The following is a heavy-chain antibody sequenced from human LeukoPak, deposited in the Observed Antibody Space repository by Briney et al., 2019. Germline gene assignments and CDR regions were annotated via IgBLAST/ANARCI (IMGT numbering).Heavy chain of an antibody. CDR1: GYTFTSYG. J-gene: IGHJ4*02. Sequence: ASVKVSCKASGYTFTSYGISWVRQAPGQGLEWMGWISAYNGNTNYAQKLQGRVTMTTDTSTSTAYMELRSLRSDDTAVYYCARDPQYQLPPGYYFDYWGQGTLVTVSS. D-gene: IGHD2-2*01. CDR3: ARDPQYQLPPGYYFDY. CDR2: ISAYNGNT. V-gene: IGHV1-18*01.